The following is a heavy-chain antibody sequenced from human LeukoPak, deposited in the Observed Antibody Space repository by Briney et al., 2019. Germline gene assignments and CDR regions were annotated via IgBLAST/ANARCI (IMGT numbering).Heavy chain of an antibody. CDR1: GGSISNYY. J-gene: IGHJ4*02. D-gene: IGHD3-16*01. CDR2: IYISGST. Sequence: SETLSRTCTVSGGSISNYYWSWIRQPAGKGLEWIGRIYISGSTNYNASLKSRVTMSVDTSKNQFSLKLGSVTAADTAVYYCARWNYGGLSDWGQGTLVTVST. CDR3: ARWNYGGLSD. V-gene: IGHV4-4*07.